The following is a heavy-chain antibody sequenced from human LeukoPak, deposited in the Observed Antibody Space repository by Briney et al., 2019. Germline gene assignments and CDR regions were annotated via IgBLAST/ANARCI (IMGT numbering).Heavy chain of an antibody. V-gene: IGHV3-74*01. D-gene: IGHD5-12*01. Sequence: SGGSLRLSCAATGFTFSTYWMHWVRQAPGKGLVWVSRINGEGRSTSHADSVKGRFTISRDNAKNTLYLQMNSLRAEDTAVYYCARTPWLHLDYWGQGTLVTVSS. CDR3: ARTPWLHLDY. CDR2: INGEGRST. J-gene: IGHJ4*02. CDR1: GFTFSTYW.